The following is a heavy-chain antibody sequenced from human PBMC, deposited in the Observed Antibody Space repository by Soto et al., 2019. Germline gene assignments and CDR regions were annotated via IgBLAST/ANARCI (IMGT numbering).Heavy chain of an antibody. J-gene: IGHJ6*02. D-gene: IGHD1-26*01. CDR3: ARDFVVGGPTINYYYGMDV. Sequence: PGGSLRLSCAASGFTVSSNHMSWVRQAPGKGLEWISIIYSAGNTYYADSVKGRFTISRDNSKNTLYLQMNSLGAEDTAVYYCARDFVVGGPTINYYYGMDVWGQGTTVTVSS. V-gene: IGHV3-66*01. CDR2: IYSAGNT. CDR1: GFTVSSNH.